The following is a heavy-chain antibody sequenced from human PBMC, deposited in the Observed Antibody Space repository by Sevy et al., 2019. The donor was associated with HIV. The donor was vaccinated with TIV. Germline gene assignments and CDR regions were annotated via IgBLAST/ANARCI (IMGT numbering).Heavy chain of an antibody. V-gene: IGHV3-74*01. CDR1: GFTFSSYW. Sequence: GGSLRLSCAASGFTFSSYWMHWVRQAPGKGLVWVSRINSDGSSTSYADSVKGRFTISRDNAKNTIYLQMNSLRAEDTAVYYCERSGSGSGSYYNPKNYYYYYMDVWGKGTTVTVSS. J-gene: IGHJ6*03. CDR3: ERSGSGSGSYYNPKNYYYYYMDV. D-gene: IGHD3-10*01. CDR2: INSDGSST.